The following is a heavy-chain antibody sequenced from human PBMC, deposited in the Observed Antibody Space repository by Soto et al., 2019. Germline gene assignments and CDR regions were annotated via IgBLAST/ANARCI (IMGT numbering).Heavy chain of an antibody. CDR2: IIPIFGTA. CDR3: ARAGWGDYGTYYFDY. CDR1: GGTFSSYA. J-gene: IGHJ4*02. V-gene: IGHV1-69*01. Sequence: QVQLVQSGSEVQKPGSSVKVSCKASGGTFSSYAISWVRQAPGQGLEWMGGIIPIFGTANYAQKFQGRVTINADESTRTAYMELSSLRSEDTAVYSCARAGWGDYGTYYFDYWGKGTLVTVSS. D-gene: IGHD4-17*01.